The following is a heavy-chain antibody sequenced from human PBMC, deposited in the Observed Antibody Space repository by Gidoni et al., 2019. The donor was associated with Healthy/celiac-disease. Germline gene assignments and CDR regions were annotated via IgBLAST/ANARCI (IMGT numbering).Heavy chain of an antibody. CDR2: ISGSGGST. J-gene: IGHJ6*02. CDR3: AKSDFWSGYSMDV. V-gene: IGHV3-23*01. CDR1: GFTFSSYA. Sequence: EVQLLESGGGLVQPGGSLRLSCAASGFTFSSYAMSWVRQAPGKGLEWVSAISGSGGSTYSADSVKGRFTISRDNSKNTLYLQMNSLRAEDTAVYYCAKSDFWSGYSMDVWGQGTTVTVSS. D-gene: IGHD3-3*01.